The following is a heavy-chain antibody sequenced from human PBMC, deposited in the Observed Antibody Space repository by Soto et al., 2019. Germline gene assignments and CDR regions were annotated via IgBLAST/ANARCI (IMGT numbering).Heavy chain of an antibody. Sequence: GASVKGSCQGSGHTLTKYALTWGRQAPGQRLEWMGWINGGNGNTKYSQNFQGRVTITRDTSASTAYMELSSLRSEDTAVYYCASGGGSSPFDYWGQGTLVTVYS. CDR3: ASGGGSSPFDY. J-gene: IGHJ4*02. CDR2: INGGNGNT. CDR1: GHTLTKYA. D-gene: IGHD2-15*01. V-gene: IGHV1-3*01.